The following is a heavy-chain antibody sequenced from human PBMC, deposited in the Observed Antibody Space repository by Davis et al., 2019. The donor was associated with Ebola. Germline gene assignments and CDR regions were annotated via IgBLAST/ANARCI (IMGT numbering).Heavy chain of an antibody. CDR1: GGSFSGYY. V-gene: IGHV4-34*01. J-gene: IGHJ4*02. CDR2: INHSGST. D-gene: IGHD6-6*01. CDR3: ARGPPYLV. Sequence: MPGGSLRLSCAVYGGSFSGYYWSWIRQPPGKGLEWIGEINHSGSTNYNPSLKSRVTISVDTSKNQFSLKLSSVTAADTAVYYCARGPPYLVGGQGTLVTVSS.